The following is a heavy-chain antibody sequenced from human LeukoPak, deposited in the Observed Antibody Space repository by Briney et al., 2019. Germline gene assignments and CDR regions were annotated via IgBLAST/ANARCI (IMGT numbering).Heavy chain of an antibody. D-gene: IGHD2-8*01. V-gene: IGHV4-59*01. CDR2: IYYSGST. J-gene: IGHJ5*02. CDR1: GGSISSYY. CDR3: ARRLTGHWFDP. Sequence: PSETLSLTCTVSGGSISSYYWSWIRQPPGKGLEWIGYIYYSGSTNYNPSLKSRVTISVDTSKNQFSLKLSSVTAADTAVYYCARRLTGHWFDPWGPGTLVTVSS.